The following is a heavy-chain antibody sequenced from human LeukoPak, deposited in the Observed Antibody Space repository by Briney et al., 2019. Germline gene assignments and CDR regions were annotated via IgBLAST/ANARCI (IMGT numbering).Heavy chain of an antibody. V-gene: IGHV4-59*12. J-gene: IGHJ4*02. CDR3: ARGRFLEWLFYFDY. CDR1: GGPISSYY. D-gene: IGHD3-3*01. Sequence: PSETLSLTCTVSGGPISSYYWSWIRQPPGKGLEWIGYIYYSGSTNYNPSLKSRVTISVDTSKNQFSLKLSSVTAADTAVYYCARGRFLEWLFYFDYWGQGTLVTVSS. CDR2: IYYSGST.